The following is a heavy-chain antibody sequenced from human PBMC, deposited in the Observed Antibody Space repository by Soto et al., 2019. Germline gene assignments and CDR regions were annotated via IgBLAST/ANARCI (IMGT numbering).Heavy chain of an antibody. J-gene: IGHJ6*02. CDR2: ISAYNGNT. D-gene: IGHD2-21*02. V-gene: IGHV1-18*04. CDR3: AAGGLVTDKRYYYYYGMDV. Sequence: ASVKVSCKASGYTFTSYGISWVRQAPGQGLEWMGWISAYNGNTNYAQKLQGRVTMTTDTSTSTAYKELRSLRSDDTAVYYCAAGGLVTDKRYYYYYGMDVWGQGTTVTVSS. CDR1: GYTFTSYG.